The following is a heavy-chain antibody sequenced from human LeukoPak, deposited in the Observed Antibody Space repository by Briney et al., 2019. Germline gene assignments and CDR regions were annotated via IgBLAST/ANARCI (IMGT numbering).Heavy chain of an antibody. CDR1: GGSISSSNW. Sequence: SETLSPTCAVSGGSISSSNWWSWVRQPPGKGLEWIGEIYHSGSTNYNPSLKSRVTISVDKSKNQFSLKLSSVTATDTAVYYCARSLLSAGSGSYGFDPWGQGTLVTVSS. CDR3: ARSLLSAGSGSYGFDP. D-gene: IGHD3-10*01. CDR2: IYHSGST. V-gene: IGHV4-4*02. J-gene: IGHJ5*02.